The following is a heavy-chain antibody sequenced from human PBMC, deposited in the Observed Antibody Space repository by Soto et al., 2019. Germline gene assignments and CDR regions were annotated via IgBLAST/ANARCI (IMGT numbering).Heavy chain of an antibody. D-gene: IGHD3-16*02. V-gene: IGHV4-30-4*01. J-gene: IGHJ4*02. Sequence: QVQLQESGPGLVKPSQTLSLTCSISGGSISSGDNYWSWIRQPPGKGLEWIGYIHSSGSTFYNPSLKSQFTTSIDTSKNQFSLKLSAVTPADTAVYSCARGTYFNSAWGTYRVGSSGCFDYWGQRTLVSVSS. CDR1: GGSISSGDNY. CDR2: IHSSGST. CDR3: ARGTYFNSAWGTYRVGSSGCFDY.